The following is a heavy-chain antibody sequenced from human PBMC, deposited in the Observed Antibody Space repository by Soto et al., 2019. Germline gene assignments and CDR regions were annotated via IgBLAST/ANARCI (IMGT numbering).Heavy chain of an antibody. CDR3: ARVTSYVDTAMVPGDY. V-gene: IGHV1-69*13. CDR1: GGTFSSYA. D-gene: IGHD5-18*01. J-gene: IGHJ4*02. Sequence: ASVKVSCKASGGTFSSYAISWVRQAPGQGLEWMGGIIPIFGTANYAQKFQGRVTIAADESTSTAYMELSSLRSEDTAVYYCARVTSYVDTAMVPGDYWGQGTLVTVSS. CDR2: IIPIFGTA.